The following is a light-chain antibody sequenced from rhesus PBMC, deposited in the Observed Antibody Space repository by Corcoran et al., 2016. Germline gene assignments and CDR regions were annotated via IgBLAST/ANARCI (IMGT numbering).Light chain of an antibody. Sequence: DIQMTQSPSSLSASVGDTVTITCRASQGISNYLNWFQQKPVKAPKLLIYAASSLESGVPSRFSGSGIGTYFTLTSSSLQPKDFAVYHWLQHNSYPFTVGPGTKLDIK. V-gene: IGKV1-28*03. CDR2: AAS. CDR1: QGISNY. J-gene: IGKJ3*01. CDR3: LQHNSYPFT.